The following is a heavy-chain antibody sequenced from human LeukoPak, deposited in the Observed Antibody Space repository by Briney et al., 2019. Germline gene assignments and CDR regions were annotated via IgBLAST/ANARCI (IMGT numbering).Heavy chain of an antibody. D-gene: IGHD1-26*01. CDR3: ARGYSGSYIDY. Sequence: SETLSLTCAVYGGSFSGYYWSWIRQPPGMGLEWIGEINHSGSTNYNPSLKSRVTISVDTSKNQFSLKLSSVTAADTAVYYCARGYSGSYIDYWGQGTLVTVSS. CDR2: INHSGST. CDR1: GGSFSGYY. J-gene: IGHJ4*02. V-gene: IGHV4-34*01.